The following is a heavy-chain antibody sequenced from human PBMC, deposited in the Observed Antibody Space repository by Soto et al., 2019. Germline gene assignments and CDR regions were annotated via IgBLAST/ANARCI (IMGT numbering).Heavy chain of an antibody. Sequence: QVQLVQSGSEVKKPGASVTVSCEASGYSFISYGISWVRQAPGQGLEWMGWLSADDGQTNYAQKFQGRVTMTTDTYTSTAYLELRSLRSDDTAVYYCARWGYCSSTSCCTVDYWGQGPLVTVSS. CDR1: GYSFISYG. CDR2: LSADDGQT. V-gene: IGHV1-18*01. CDR3: ARWGYCSSTSCCTVDY. J-gene: IGHJ4*02. D-gene: IGHD2-2*01.